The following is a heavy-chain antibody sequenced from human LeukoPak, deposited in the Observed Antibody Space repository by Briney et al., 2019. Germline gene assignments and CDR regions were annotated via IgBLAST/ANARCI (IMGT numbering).Heavy chain of an antibody. Sequence: PGGSLRLSCAASGFTFSDYYMSWIRQAPGKGLEWVSYISSSGSTIYYADSVKGRFTISRDNAKNSLYLQMNSLRAEDTAVYHCASGVRYCSSTSCYTAPLGGFDYWGQGTLVTVSS. CDR2: ISSSGSTI. D-gene: IGHD2-2*02. J-gene: IGHJ4*02. CDR1: GFTFSDYY. CDR3: ASGVRYCSSTSCYTAPLGGFDY. V-gene: IGHV3-11*01.